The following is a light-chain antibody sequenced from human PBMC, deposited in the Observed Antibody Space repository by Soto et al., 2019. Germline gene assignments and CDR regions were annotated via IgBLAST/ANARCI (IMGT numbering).Light chain of an antibody. V-gene: IGKV3-11*01. J-gene: IGKJ4*01. CDR1: QSVSSY. CDR2: DAS. CDR3: HQRSNWLT. Sequence: EIVLTQSPATLSLSPGERATLSCRASQSVSSYLAWYQQKPGQAPRLLIYDASNRATGIPARFSGSGSGTDFTLTISSLEPEEFAVYYCHQRSNWLTFGGGTEVEIK.